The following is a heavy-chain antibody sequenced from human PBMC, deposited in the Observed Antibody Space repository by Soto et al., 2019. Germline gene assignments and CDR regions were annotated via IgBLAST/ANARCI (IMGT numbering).Heavy chain of an antibody. CDR2: ISYDGTNT. CDR1: GFTFSHYA. D-gene: IGHD2-15*01. Sequence: QVQMVESGGGVVQPGRSLRLSCAASGFTFSHYAMHCVRQAPGKGLEWVAFISYDGTNTYYADSVKGRFTISQDNSKNTLYLQMNNLRGGDTAVYSGAKQAVVTAFDVWGQGTMVTVSS. V-gene: IGHV3-30-3*02. J-gene: IGHJ3*01. CDR3: AKQAVVTAFDV.